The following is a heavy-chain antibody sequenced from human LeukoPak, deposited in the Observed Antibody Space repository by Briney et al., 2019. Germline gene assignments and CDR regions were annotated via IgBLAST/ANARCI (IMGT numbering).Heavy chain of an antibody. CDR1: GFTFSDNY. V-gene: IGHV3-11*04. CDR3: ARGHSGFAFDY. D-gene: IGHD2-15*01. J-gene: IGHJ4*02. Sequence: GGSLRLSCAASGFTFSDNYMTWVRQAPGKGLEWLSYISSSGGTVYYADSVKGRFTISRDNARNSLYLQMTSLRAEDTAVYYCARGHSGFAFDYWGQGTLVTVSS. CDR2: ISSSGGTV.